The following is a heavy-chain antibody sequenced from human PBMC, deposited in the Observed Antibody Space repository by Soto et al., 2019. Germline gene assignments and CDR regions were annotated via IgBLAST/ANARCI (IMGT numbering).Heavy chain of an antibody. CDR2: ISGSGGST. CDR3: AKRLGYCSSTSCLVVDYYHGMDV. D-gene: IGHD2-2*01. Sequence: GGSLRLSCAASGFTFSSYAMSWVRQAPGKGLEWVSAISGSGGSTYYADSVKGRFTISRDNSKNTLYLQMNSLRAEDTAVYYCAKRLGYCSSTSCLVVDYYHGMDVWGQGTTVTVSS. CDR1: GFTFSSYA. J-gene: IGHJ6*02. V-gene: IGHV3-23*01.